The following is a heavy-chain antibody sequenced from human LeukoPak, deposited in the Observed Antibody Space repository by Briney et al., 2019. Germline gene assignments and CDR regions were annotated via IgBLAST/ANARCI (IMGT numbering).Heavy chain of an antibody. J-gene: IGHJ5*02. D-gene: IGHD5-24*01. CDR2: INPNSGDT. V-gene: IGHV1-2*02. Sequence: ASVKVSCKASGYTFTGYHMHWVRQAPGQGLEWMGWINPNSGDTNYAQKFQGTVTMTRDTSISTAYVELSRLRTDDTAVYYCARVAVEMGSWFDPWGQGTLVTVSS. CDR1: GYTFTGYH. CDR3: ARVAVEMGSWFDP.